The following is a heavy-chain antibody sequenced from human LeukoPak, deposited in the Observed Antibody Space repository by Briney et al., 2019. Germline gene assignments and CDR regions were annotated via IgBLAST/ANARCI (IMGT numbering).Heavy chain of an antibody. CDR1: GFTFSSYE. CDR2: ISSSGSTI. Sequence: PGGSLRLSCAASGFTFSSYEMNWVRQAPGKGLEWVSYISSSGSTIYYADSVRGRFTLSRDNAKNSLYLQTNSLRVEDTAIYYCAREVAVTGTPSLDNWGQGTLVTVSS. CDR3: AREVAVTGTPSLDN. J-gene: IGHJ4*02. V-gene: IGHV3-48*03. D-gene: IGHD6-19*01.